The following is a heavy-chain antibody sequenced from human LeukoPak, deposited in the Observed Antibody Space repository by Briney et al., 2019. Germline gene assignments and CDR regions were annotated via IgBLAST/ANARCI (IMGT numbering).Heavy chain of an antibody. Sequence: VASVKVSCKVSGYTLTKLSMHWVRHAPGKGLEWMGGFDPEDAETIYAQKFQGRVTMTEDTSTDTAFMELSSLRSGDTAVYYCALNLVKIAVAPTPWGQGSLVTVSS. D-gene: IGHD6-19*01. CDR3: ALNLVKIAVAPTP. CDR1: GYTLTKLS. V-gene: IGHV1-24*01. J-gene: IGHJ5*02. CDR2: FDPEDAET.